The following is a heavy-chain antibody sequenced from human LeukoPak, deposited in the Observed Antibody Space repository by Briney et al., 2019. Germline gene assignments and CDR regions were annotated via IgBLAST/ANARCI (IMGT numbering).Heavy chain of an antibody. Sequence: PSETLSLTCSVSGLSISGYLWGWIRQPPRKELAWIGYISYCGITNYHPSLQLPVSISVHTSMLQFSLQLSSVTAADPAVYFCARRDYSGILPYAFDVWGQGTLVAVSS. CDR3: ARRDYSGILPYAFDV. V-gene: IGHV4-59*08. D-gene: IGHD4-23*01. J-gene: IGHJ3*01. CDR2: ISYCGIT. CDR1: GLSISGYL.